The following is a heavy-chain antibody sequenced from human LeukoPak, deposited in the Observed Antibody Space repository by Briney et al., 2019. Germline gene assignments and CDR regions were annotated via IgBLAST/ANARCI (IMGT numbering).Heavy chain of an antibody. CDR3: ARGHERYSSGSDFDY. J-gene: IGHJ4*02. V-gene: IGHV1-69*01. D-gene: IGHD6-19*01. CDR2: IIPIFGTA. CDR1: GGTFSSYA. Sequence: SVKVSCKASGGTFSSYAISWVRQAPGQGLEWMGGIIPIFGTANYAQKSQGRVTITADESTSTAYMELSSLRSEDTAVYYCARGHERYSSGSDFDYWGQGTLVTVSS.